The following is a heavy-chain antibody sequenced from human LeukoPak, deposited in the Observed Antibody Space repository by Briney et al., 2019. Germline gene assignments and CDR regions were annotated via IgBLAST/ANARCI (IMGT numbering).Heavy chain of an antibody. D-gene: IGHD3-3*01. CDR2: IWYDGSNK. CDR3: AKDWSSGIFGSYYFDY. CDR1: GFNFSSYG. Sequence: AGRSLRLSCAASGFNFSSYGMHWVRQAPGKGLEWVAVIWYDGSNKYYADSVKGRFTISRDNSKNTLYLQMNSLRAEDTAVYYCAKDWSSGIFGSYYFDYWGQGTLVTVSS. J-gene: IGHJ4*02. V-gene: IGHV3-33*06.